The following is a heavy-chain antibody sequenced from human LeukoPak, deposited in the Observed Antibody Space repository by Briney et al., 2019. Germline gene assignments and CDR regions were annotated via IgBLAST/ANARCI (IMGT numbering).Heavy chain of an antibody. J-gene: IGHJ4*02. D-gene: IGHD6-19*01. CDR1: GGSFSGYY. Sequence: PSETLSLTCAVYGGSFSGYYWSWIRQPPGKGLEWIGEINHSGSTNYNPSLKSRVTISVDTSKNQFSLKLSSVTAADTAVYYCARGNSIPVAGTIEDYWGQGTLVTVSS. CDR2: INHSGST. V-gene: IGHV4-34*01. CDR3: ARGNSIPVAGTIEDY.